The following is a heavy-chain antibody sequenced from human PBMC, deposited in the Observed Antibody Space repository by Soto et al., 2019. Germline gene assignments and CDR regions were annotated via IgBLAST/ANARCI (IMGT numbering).Heavy chain of an antibody. J-gene: IGHJ4*02. V-gene: IGHV3-74*01. CDR2: MNGDGSST. CDR3: ARDYSYRPDY. Sequence: EVQLVESGGGLVQPGGSLRLCCAASGFTFSSYWMHWVRQAPGKGLVWVSRMNGDGSSTSYADSVKGRFTISRDNAKNTLYLQMNSLRTEDTAVYYCARDYSYRPDYWGQGTLVTVSS. D-gene: IGHD5-18*01. CDR1: GFTFSSYW.